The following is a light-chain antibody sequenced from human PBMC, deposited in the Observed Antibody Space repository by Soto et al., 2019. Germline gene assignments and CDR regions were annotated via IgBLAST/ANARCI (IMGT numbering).Light chain of an antibody. V-gene: IGKV1-5*03. Sequence: DIQMTQSPSTLSASVGDRVTITCRASQSISSWLAWYQQKPGKAPKLLIYKASSLESGAPSRFRGSGSGTEFTLTISSLQPDDFATYYCQQYNSYRYTFGQGTKVDIK. CDR2: KAS. CDR3: QQYNSYRYT. J-gene: IGKJ2*01. CDR1: QSISSW.